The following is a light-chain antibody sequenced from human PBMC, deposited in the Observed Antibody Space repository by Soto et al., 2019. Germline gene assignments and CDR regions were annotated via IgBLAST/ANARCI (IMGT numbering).Light chain of an antibody. CDR2: DAF. CDR1: QSVSSSS. Sequence: EIVLTQSPGTLSLSPGERATLSCRASQSVSSSSLAWYQQKPGQAPRLLLFDAFSRATDIPDRFSGSGSGTDFTLTISRLEPEAFAVYYCQQSGSSPRKYTFGQRNKLETK. V-gene: IGKV3-20*01. CDR3: QQSGSSPRKYT. J-gene: IGKJ2*01.